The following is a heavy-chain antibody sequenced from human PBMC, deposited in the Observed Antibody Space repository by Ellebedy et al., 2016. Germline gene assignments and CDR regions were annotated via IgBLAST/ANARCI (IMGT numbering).Heavy chain of an antibody. CDR2: IIPILGIA. CDR1: GGTFSSYA. D-gene: IGHD2-21*02. J-gene: IGHJ4*02. V-gene: IGHV1-69*04. CDR3: ARDGVGLGAYCGGDCFTYHG. Sequence: ASVKVSCKASGGTFSSYAISWVRQAPGQGLEWMGRIIPILGIANYAQKFQGRVTITADKSTSTAYMELSSLRSEDTAVYYCARDGVGLGAYCGGDCFTYHGWGQGTLVTVSS.